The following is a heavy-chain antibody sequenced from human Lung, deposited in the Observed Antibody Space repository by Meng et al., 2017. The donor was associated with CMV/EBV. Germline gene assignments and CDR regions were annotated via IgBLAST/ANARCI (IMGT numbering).Heavy chain of an antibody. V-gene: IGHV3-48*04. D-gene: IGHD1-26*01. J-gene: IGHJ4*02. CDR1: GFTFSSYT. Sequence: GGSLRLXXAASGFTFSSYTMNWVRQAPGKGLGWVSYISSSSSTIYYADSVKGRFTISRDNAKNSLYLQMNSLRAEDTAVYYCARGGGSYSGDYWGQGTLVTVSS. CDR3: ARGGGSYSGDY. CDR2: ISSSSSTI.